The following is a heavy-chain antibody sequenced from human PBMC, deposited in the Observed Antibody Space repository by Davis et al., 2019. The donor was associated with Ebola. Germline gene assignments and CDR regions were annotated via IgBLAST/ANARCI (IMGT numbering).Heavy chain of an antibody. D-gene: IGHD6-25*01. CDR3: ARAVQGVAATVPYYLDGMDV. V-gene: IGHV3-53*01. Sequence: GESLILSCASSGFSVSANYMNWVRQAPGKGLEWVSVIYSGGTTYHADSVKGRFTISRDNSKNTLSLQMHSLRAEGTAVYHCARAVQGVAATVPYYLDGMDVWGQGTTVIVSS. J-gene: IGHJ6*02. CDR1: GFSVSANY. CDR2: IYSGGTT.